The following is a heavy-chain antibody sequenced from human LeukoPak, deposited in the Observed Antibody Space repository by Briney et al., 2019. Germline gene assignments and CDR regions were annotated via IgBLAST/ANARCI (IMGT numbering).Heavy chain of an antibody. J-gene: IGHJ4*02. V-gene: IGHV3-11*05. CDR1: GFTFSDYY. CDR3: ARVGYDILTGYLYFDY. D-gene: IGHD3-9*01. Sequence: GGSLRLSCAAPGFTFSDYYMSWIRQAPGKGLEWVSYISSSSSYTNYADSVKGRFTISRDNAKNSLYLQMNSLRAEDTAVYYCARVGYDILTGYLYFDYWGQGTLVTVSS. CDR2: ISSSSSYT.